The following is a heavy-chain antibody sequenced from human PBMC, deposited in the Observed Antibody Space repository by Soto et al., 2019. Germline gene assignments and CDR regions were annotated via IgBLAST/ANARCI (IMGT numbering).Heavy chain of an antibody. J-gene: IGHJ6*02. CDR1: GGSVSSGSYY. CDR2: IYYSGST. D-gene: IGHD3-10*01. CDR3: ARDTEGPPPLRYQGSSGYYYYYGMDV. V-gene: IGHV4-61*01. Sequence: SETLSLTCTVSGGSVSSGSYYWSWIRQPPGKGLEWIGYIYYSGSTNYNPSLKSRVTISVDTSKNQFSLKLSSVTAADTTVYYCARDTEGPPPLRYQGSSGYYYYYGMDVWGQGTTVTVSS.